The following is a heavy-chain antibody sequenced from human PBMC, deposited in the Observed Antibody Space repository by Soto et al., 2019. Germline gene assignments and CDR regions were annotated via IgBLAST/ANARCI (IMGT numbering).Heavy chain of an antibody. Sequence: GGSLRLSCAASGFTFSLYSMIWVRQAPGKGLEWVASITSSSSYIYYEDSLKGRFTISRDNAKNSLFLQLDSLRAEDTAVYFCVRARSTDSRPDYWGQGTLVTDSS. D-gene: IGHD3-22*01. V-gene: IGHV3-21*01. J-gene: IGHJ4*02. CDR3: VRARSTDSRPDY. CDR1: GFTFSLYS. CDR2: ITSSSSYI.